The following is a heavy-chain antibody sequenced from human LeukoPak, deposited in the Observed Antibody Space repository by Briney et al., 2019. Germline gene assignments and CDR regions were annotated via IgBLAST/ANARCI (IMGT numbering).Heavy chain of an antibody. D-gene: IGHD3-10*01. CDR1: GFTFGDYG. V-gene: IGHV3-49*04. J-gene: IGHJ4*02. CDR3: TGSFGELSFFAH. CDR2: IRSKAYGGTT. Sequence: GGSLRLSYTASGFTFGDYGMSWVRQAPGKGLEWVGFIRSKAYGGTTEYAASVKGRFTISRDDSKSIAYLQVNSLKTEDTAVYYCTGSFGELSFFAHWGQGTLVTVSS.